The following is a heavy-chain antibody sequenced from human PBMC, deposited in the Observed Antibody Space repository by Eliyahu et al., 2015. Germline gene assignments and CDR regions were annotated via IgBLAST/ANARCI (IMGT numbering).Heavy chain of an antibody. CDR2: XSGSGSSR. CDR3: ARDAFSTGDCSEF. D-gene: IGHD2-21*01. Sequence: EVQVVESGGGSVQPGGSLRLSCAASGFXISDYEMNWVRXAPGKGLGGVSYXSGSGSSRYYADSVKGRFTISRDNAKNSLYLEMNSLRAEDTAVYYCARDAFSTGDCSEFWGQGTLVTVSS. V-gene: IGHV3-48*03. CDR1: GFXISDYE. J-gene: IGHJ1*01.